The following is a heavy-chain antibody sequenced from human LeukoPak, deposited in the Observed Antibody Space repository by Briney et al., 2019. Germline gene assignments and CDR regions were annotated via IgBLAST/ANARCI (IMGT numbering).Heavy chain of an antibody. Sequence: PGGSLRLSCAASGFTFTNAWMSWVRQAPGKGLEWVGRIKSKGDGETIDNAAPVKGRLTMSRDDSKATLYLQMNSLKAEDTAVYYCTTDLGLTMIRGVIVYWGQGALVTVSS. D-gene: IGHD3-10*01. CDR1: GFTFTNAW. J-gene: IGHJ4*02. V-gene: IGHV3-15*01. CDR2: IKSKGDGETI. CDR3: TTDLGLTMIRGVIVY.